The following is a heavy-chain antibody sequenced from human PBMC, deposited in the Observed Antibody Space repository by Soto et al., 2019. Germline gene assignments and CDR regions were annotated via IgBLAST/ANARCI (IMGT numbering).Heavy chain of an antibody. J-gene: IGHJ5*01. CDR3: ARGRYCLTGRCFPNWFDS. Sequence: SETLSLTCSVSGDSISNLDYFWAWIRQPPGQALEYIGYIYKSATTYYNPSSESRVAISVDTSKSQFSLNVTSVTAADTAVYFCARGRYCLTGRCFPNWFDSWGQGALVTVSS. V-gene: IGHV4-30-4*01. D-gene: IGHD7-27*01. CDR2: IYKSATT. CDR1: GDSISNLDYF.